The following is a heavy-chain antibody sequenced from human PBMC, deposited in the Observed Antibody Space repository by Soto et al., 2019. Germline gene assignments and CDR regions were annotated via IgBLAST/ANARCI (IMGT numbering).Heavy chain of an antibody. CDR2: LYSGGST. CDR1: GFTVSSNY. D-gene: IGHD3-10*01. CDR3: ARDMVRGLYPEYFQH. Sequence: PGGSLRLSCAASGFTVSSNYMSWVRQAPGKGLEWVSVLYSGGSTYYADSVKGRFTISRDNSKNTLYLQMNSLRAEDTAVYYCARDMVRGLYPEYFQHWGQGT. V-gene: IGHV3-66*01. J-gene: IGHJ1*01.